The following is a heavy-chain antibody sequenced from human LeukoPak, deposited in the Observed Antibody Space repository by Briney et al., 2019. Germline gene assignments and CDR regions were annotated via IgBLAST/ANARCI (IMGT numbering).Heavy chain of an antibody. D-gene: IGHD4-17*01. V-gene: IGHV3-23*01. Sequence: GGSLRLSCAASGFTFSSYAMSWVRQAPGKGLEWVSAISGSGGSTYYADSVKGRFTISRDNSKNTLYLQMNSLRAEDTAVYYCANLVYGDYYFDYWGQGTLVTVSS. CDR1: GFTFSSYA. CDR2: ISGSGGST. J-gene: IGHJ4*02. CDR3: ANLVYGDYYFDY.